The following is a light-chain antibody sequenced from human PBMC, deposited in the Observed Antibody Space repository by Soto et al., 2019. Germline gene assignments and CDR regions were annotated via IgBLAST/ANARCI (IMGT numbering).Light chain of an antibody. Sequence: EVVLTQSPATLSLSPGDRAALSCKASQSVHTFLAWYQQKPGQAPRLLIYGASNRAAGIPARFSGSGSGTDFTLTISSLEPEDFAVYYCQQRSNWPPITFGQGTRLEIK. CDR1: QSVHTF. CDR3: QQRSNWPPIT. CDR2: GAS. J-gene: IGKJ5*01. V-gene: IGKV3-11*01.